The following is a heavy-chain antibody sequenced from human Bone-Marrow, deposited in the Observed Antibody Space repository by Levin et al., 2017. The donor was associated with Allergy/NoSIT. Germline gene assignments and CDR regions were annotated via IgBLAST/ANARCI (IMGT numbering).Heavy chain of an antibody. V-gene: IGHV4-4*02. CDR2: VFHVGTT. CDR3: ARDPSGPYERPDPTGGFDS. D-gene: IGHD2-15*01. CDR1: GAPITSANW. Sequence: SQTLSLTCAVSGAPITSANWWTWVRQAPGKGLEWIGEVFHVGTTNYSPSLKSRITISIDKSRNQISLKLSSVTAADTAVYYCARDPSGPYERPDPTGGFDSWGQGTLVTVSS. J-gene: IGHJ4*02.